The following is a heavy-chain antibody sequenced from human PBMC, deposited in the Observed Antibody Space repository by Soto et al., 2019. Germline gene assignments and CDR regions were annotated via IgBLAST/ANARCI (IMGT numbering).Heavy chain of an antibody. CDR2: ISAYNGNT. Sequence: QVQLGQSGAEVKKPRASVKVSCKASGYTFTSYGISWVRQAPGQGLEWMGWISAYNGNTNYAQKLQGRVTMTTDTSTSTAYMELRSLRSDDTAVYYCASSLLVGYGLEGESDWGQGTLVTVSS. D-gene: IGHD5-18*01. J-gene: IGHJ4*02. CDR3: ASSLLVGYGLEGESD. V-gene: IGHV1-18*01. CDR1: GYTFTSYG.